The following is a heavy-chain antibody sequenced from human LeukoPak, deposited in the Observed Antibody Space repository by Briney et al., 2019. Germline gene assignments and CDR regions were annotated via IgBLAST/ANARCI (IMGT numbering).Heavy chain of an antibody. J-gene: IGHJ4*02. CDR3: AKNRKGYSSGWYTSFDY. CDR1: GFTFSSYA. CDR2: ISGSGSST. Sequence: GGSLRLSCAASGFTFSSYAMSWVRQAPGKGLEWVSAISGSGSSTYYADSVKGRFTISRDNSKNTLYLQMNSLRAEDTAVYYCAKNRKGYSSGWYTSFDYWGQGTLVTVSS. D-gene: IGHD6-19*01. V-gene: IGHV3-23*01.